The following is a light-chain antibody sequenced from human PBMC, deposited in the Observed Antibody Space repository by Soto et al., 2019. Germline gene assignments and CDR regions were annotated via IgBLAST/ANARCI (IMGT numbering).Light chain of an antibody. CDR2: GAS. V-gene: IGKV3-15*01. CDR1: QSVSSN. J-gene: IGKJ1*01. CDR3: QQLQNWPRT. Sequence: VITQAPATLSVSPGEIATLSCRASQSVSSNLAWYQQKHGQAPRLLIYGASTRAAGIPARFSASVSGTEFTINIPRLKSEDGEVYDGQQLQNWPRTFFQGTKVDIK.